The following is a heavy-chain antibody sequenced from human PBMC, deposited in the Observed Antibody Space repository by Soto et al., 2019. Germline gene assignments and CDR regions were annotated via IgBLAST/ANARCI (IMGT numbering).Heavy chain of an antibody. CDR3: ARQVYGDYLGGNWFDP. CDR1: GDSISDTRYY. D-gene: IGHD4-17*01. CDR2: ISHDGHA. Sequence: SETLSLTCSVLGDSISDTRYYWGWIRQSPEKGLEWIGSISHDGHAYYNPSLKSRVTLFADTSRNQFSLTMKSVTVADTALYFWARQVYGDYLGGNWFDPWGQGALVTVSS. J-gene: IGHJ5*02. V-gene: IGHV4-39*01.